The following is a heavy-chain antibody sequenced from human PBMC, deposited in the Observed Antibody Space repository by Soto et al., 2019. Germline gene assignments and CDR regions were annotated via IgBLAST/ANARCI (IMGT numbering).Heavy chain of an antibody. V-gene: IGHV4-28*01. D-gene: IGHD2-15*01. Sequence: SETLSLTCAVSGYSISSSNWWGWIRQPPGKGLEWIGYIYYSGTTYYNPSLKSRVTISVDTSKNQFSLKLSSVTAADTAVYYCARIPLRLNCSGGSCYSGWFDPWGQGTLVTVSS. CDR3: ARIPLRLNCSGGSCYSGWFDP. J-gene: IGHJ5*02. CDR2: IYYSGTT. CDR1: GYSISSSNW.